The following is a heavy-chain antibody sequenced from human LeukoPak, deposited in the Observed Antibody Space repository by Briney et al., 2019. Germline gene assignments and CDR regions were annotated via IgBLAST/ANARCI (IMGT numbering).Heavy chain of an antibody. CDR1: GDSINIHY. V-gene: IGHV4-4*09. CDR3: ARHWIETTKTYSYWFDP. J-gene: IGHJ5*02. D-gene: IGHD1-1*01. CDR2: IYTRGST. Sequence: SDTLSLTHTVSGDSINIHYWSWIRHPPGKGLEWIGFIYTRGSTNYHPSLKSRVTMSGDTAKNQVSLTLNSVTAADTAVYYCARHWIETTKTYSYWFDPWGQGTLVTVSS.